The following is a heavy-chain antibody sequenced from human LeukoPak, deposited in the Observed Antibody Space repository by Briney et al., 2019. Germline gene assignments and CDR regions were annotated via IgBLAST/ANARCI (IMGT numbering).Heavy chain of an antibody. Sequence: SETLSLTCTVPGGSITGYYWSWIRQPPGKGLEWIGYIYSTGSTNYNPSFRGRVTISVDTSKNQFSLNLSSVTAADTAVYYCTRRTTVTTLDYWGQGTLVTVSS. D-gene: IGHD4-17*01. CDR3: TRRTTVTTLDY. CDR2: IYSTGST. V-gene: IGHV4-59*01. J-gene: IGHJ4*02. CDR1: GGSITGYY.